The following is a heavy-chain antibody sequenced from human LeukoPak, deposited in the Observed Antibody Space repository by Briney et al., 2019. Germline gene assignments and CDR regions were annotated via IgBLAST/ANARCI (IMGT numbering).Heavy chain of an antibody. CDR1: GFTFSGSA. CDR2: ITGSGVST. CDR3: AKRSSISSGYFDF. J-gene: IGHJ4*02. D-gene: IGHD3-22*01. Sequence: GGSLRLSCAASGFTFSGSAMHWVRQAPGKGLEWVSAITGSGVSTNYADSVKGRFTISRDNSKNTIYLQMNSLRAEDTAKYYCAKRSSISSGYFDFWGRGTLVTVSS. V-gene: IGHV3-23*01.